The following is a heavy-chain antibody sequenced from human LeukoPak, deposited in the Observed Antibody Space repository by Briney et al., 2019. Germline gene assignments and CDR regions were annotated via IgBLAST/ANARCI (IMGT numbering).Heavy chain of an antibody. J-gene: IGHJ6*03. D-gene: IGHD2-15*01. CDR3: ARDQVGGSLYYYYYYMDV. V-gene: IGHV4-59*01. CDR2: ISYSGTT. CDR1: GDSITNYY. Sequence: NPSETLSLTCTVSGDSITNYYWSWIRQPPGKGLEWIGYISYSGTTNYNPSLKSRVTISVDMSKNQFSLKLTSVTAADTAVYYCARDQVGGSLYYYYYYMDVWGKGTTVTVSS.